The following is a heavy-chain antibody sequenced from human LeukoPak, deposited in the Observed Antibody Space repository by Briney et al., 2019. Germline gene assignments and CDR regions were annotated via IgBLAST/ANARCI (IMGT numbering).Heavy chain of an antibody. D-gene: IGHD2-2*01. CDR3: AKDLDIVVVPAAMPASFYYYGMDV. CDR1: GFTFSSYA. J-gene: IGHJ6*02. V-gene: IGHV3-30*04. Sequence: PGRSLRLSCAASGFTFSSYAMHWVRQAPGKGLEWVAVISYDGSNKYYADSVKGRFTISRDNSKNTLYLQMNSLRAEDTAVYYCAKDLDIVVVPAAMPASFYYYGMDVWGQGTTVTVSS. CDR2: ISYDGSNK.